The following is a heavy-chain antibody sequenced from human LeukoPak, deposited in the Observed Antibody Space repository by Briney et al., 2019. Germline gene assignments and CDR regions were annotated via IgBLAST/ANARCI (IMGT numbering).Heavy chain of an antibody. V-gene: IGHV1-18*01. CDR2: ISAYNGNT. CDR1: GYTFTSYG. Sequence: GASVKVSCKASGYTFTSYGISWVRQAPGQGLEWMGWISAYNGNTNYAQKLQGRVTMTTDTSTSTAYMELRSLRSDDTAVYYCARRYCSSTSCYRLLEYWGQGTLVTVSS. CDR3: ARRYCSSTSCYRLLEY. D-gene: IGHD2-2*01. J-gene: IGHJ4*02.